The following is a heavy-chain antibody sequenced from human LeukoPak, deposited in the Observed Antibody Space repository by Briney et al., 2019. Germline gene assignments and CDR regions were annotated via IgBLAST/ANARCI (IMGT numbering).Heavy chain of an antibody. Sequence: GGSLRLFCAAFGLTVSGNYMSWVRQAPGKGLEWVSVLYSDGGTYYADSVKGRFSISRDTSKNTVYLQMNSLRAGDTAVYYCARVSSSWSLDYWGQGTLVTVSS. CDR2: LYSDGGT. CDR1: GLTVSGNY. V-gene: IGHV3-53*01. D-gene: IGHD6-13*01. CDR3: ARVSSSWSLDY. J-gene: IGHJ4*02.